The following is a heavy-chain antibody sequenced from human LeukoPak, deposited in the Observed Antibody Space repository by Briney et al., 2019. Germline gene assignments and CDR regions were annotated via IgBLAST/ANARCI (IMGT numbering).Heavy chain of an antibody. CDR3: AKVHYTASFPGSFPGRNYFDS. CDR1: GFAFSGYA. V-gene: IGHV3-23*01. Sequence: GGSLRLSCTVSGFAFSGYAMSWVRQAPGKGPEWVSSIGARGDVTYSADSVKGRFTISSDNSKRTLFLQMNSLRAEDTAVYYCAKVHYTASFPGSFPGRNYFDSWGQGSLVTVSS. D-gene: IGHD1-26*01. CDR2: IGARGDVT. J-gene: IGHJ4*02.